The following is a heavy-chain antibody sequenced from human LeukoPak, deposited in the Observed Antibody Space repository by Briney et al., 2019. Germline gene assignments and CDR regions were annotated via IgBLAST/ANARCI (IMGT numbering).Heavy chain of an antibody. J-gene: IGHJ4*02. CDR3: ARERSYNYFDY. D-gene: IGHD1-26*01. V-gene: IGHV5-51*01. CDR2: VYPGDSDT. CDR1: GYSFTSYW. Sequence: GESLKISCKGSGYSFTSYWIGWVRQMPGKGLEWMGIVYPGDSDTRYSPSFQGQDTISADKSISTAHLQWSSLKASDTDMYYCARERSYNYFDYWGQGTLVTVSS.